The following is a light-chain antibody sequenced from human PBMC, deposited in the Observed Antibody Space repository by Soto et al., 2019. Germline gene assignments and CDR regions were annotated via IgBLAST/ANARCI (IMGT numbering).Light chain of an antibody. CDR2: DVN. Sequence: QSVVTQPASVSGSPGRSITMSCTGTSSDIGAYNFVSWYQQHPGKAPKLMLYDVNIRPSGVSNRFSGSKSGNTASLTISGLQAEDEAEYYCTSWTTSTTMIFGGGTKLTVL. V-gene: IGLV2-14*03. CDR3: TSWTTSTTMI. J-gene: IGLJ2*01. CDR1: SSDIGAYNF.